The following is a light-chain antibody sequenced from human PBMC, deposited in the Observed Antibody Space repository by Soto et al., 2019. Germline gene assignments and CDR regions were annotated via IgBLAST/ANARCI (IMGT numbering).Light chain of an antibody. J-gene: IGKJ2*01. V-gene: IGKV1-5*03. Sequence: DIQMTQFPPTLSASIGDRVTITCRVSQTISSSLAWYQQKPGKAPKLLIYKASTLETGVPSRFSGSGSGTEFTLTISSLQPDDFATYYCQQYDSYSPYTFGQGTRLELK. CDR1: QTISSS. CDR3: QQYDSYSPYT. CDR2: KAS.